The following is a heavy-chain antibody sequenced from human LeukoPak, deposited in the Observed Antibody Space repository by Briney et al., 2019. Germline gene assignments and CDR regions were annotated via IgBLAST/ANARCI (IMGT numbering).Heavy chain of an antibody. CDR3: ARDGYGYSYDY. CDR2: INWNGGST. D-gene: IGHD5-18*01. CDR1: GFTFDGYG. V-gene: IGHV3-20*04. Sequence: PGGSLRLSCAASGFTFDGYGMGWVRQAPGKGLEWVSGINWNGGSTVYVDSVKGRFTIYRDNAKNLLYLQMNSLRVEDTALYYCARDGYGYSYDYWGQGTLVTVSS. J-gene: IGHJ4*02.